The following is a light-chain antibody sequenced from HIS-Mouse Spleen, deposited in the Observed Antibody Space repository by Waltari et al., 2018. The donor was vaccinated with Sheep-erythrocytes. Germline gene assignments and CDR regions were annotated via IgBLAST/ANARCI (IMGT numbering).Light chain of an antibody. V-gene: IGLV1-44*01. CDR1: SSNIGSNT. J-gene: IGLJ2*01. CDR2: SNN. CDR3: AAWDDSLNGVV. Sequence: QSVLTQPPSASGTPGQRVTIPCSGSSSNIGSNTVNWYQQLPGTAPKLLIYSNNQRPSGVHDRFSGSKAGTSASLASVGLQSEDEADYYCAAWDDSLNGVVFGGGTK.